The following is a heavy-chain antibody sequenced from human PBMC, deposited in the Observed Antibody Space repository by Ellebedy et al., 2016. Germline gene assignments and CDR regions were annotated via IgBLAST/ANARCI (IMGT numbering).Heavy chain of an antibody. CDR1: GGSFSGYY. J-gene: IGHJ2*01. CDR2: IYTSGST. D-gene: IGHD4-17*01. Sequence: GSLRLXCAVYGGSFSGYYWSWIRQPAGKGLEWIGRIYTSGSTNYNPSLKSRVTMSVDTSKNQFSLKLSSVTAADTAVYYCARGTTTVTTRNWYFDLWGRGTLVTVSS. CDR3: ARGTTTVTTRNWYFDL. V-gene: IGHV4-59*10.